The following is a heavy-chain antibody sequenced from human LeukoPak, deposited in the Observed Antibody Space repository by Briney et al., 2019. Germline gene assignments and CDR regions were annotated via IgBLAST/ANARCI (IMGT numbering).Heavy chain of an antibody. J-gene: IGHJ5*02. V-gene: IGHV4-59*08. CDR3: TKLSDCGDDCYDRPHWFDP. CDR2: VHSSGGT. CDR1: GSYMTGYY. Sequence: SETLSLTCTVSGSYMTGYYWAWIRQPPGKRLEWIGDVHSSGGTKYNPSLKSRVTVSIDMSRNQFSLNVRSVTAADTATYYCTKLSDCGDDCYDRPHWFDPWGQGRLVTVSS. D-gene: IGHD2-21*02.